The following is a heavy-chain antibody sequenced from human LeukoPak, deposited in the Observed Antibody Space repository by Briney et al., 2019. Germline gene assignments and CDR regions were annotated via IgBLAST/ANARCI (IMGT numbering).Heavy chain of an antibody. V-gene: IGHV4-38-2*01. CDR1: GFSISSGYY. D-gene: IGHD1-26*01. J-gene: IGHJ4*02. CDR3: ANESGSYLTAEIYYFDY. Sequence: PSETLSLTCAVSGFSISSGYYWGWIRQPPGKGLEWIGSVFYSGSTYYNLSLKSRVTISVDTSKNQFSLKLSSVTATDTAVYYCANESGSYLTAEIYYFDYWGQGTLVTVSS. CDR2: VFYSGST.